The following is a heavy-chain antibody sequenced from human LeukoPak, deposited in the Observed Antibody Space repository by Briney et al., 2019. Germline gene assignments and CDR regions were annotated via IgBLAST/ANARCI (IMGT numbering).Heavy chain of an antibody. V-gene: IGHV1-2*02. CDR3: ARDLAYTSEWRDYDS. D-gene: IGHD6-25*01. Sequence: GASVKVSCKASGYTFTASYMHWVRQAPGQGLEWMGWINPKSAGTNYAQKFQGRVTMTRDTSSSTAYMELSRLTSDDTAVYYCARDLAYTSEWRDYDSWGQGTLVTVSS. CDR1: GYTFTASY. J-gene: IGHJ4*02. CDR2: INPKSAGT.